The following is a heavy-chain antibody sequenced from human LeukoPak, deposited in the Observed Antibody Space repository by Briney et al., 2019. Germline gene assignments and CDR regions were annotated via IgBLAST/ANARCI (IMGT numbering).Heavy chain of an antibody. CDR2: IWYDGSNK. J-gene: IGHJ3*02. V-gene: IGHV3-33*01. D-gene: IGHD1-14*01. Sequence: PGGSLRLSCAASGFTFSSYGMHWVRQAPGKGLEWVAVIWYDGSNKYYADSVKGRFTISRDNSKNTLYLQMNSLRAEDTAVYYCARVWPPITGDAFDIWGQGTMVTVSS. CDR1: GFTFSSYG. CDR3: ARVWPPITGDAFDI.